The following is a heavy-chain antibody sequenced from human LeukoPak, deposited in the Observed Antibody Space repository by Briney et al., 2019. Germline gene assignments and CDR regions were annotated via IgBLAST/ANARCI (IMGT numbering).Heavy chain of an antibody. D-gene: IGHD2-15*01. CDR2: IISIFGTA. V-gene: IGHV1-69*01. CDR1: GGTFSSYA. J-gene: IGHJ3*02. Sequence: SVKVSCKASGGTFSSYAISWVRQAAGQGLEWMGGIISIFGTANYAHKFQGRVTITADESTSTAYMELSRLRSEDTAVYYCARVCSGGSRYLRDAFDIWGQGTMVTVSS. CDR3: ARVCSGGSRYLRDAFDI.